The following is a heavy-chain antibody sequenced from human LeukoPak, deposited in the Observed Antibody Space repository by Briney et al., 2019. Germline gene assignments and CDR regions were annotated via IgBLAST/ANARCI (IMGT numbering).Heavy chain of an antibody. Sequence: ASVKVSCKASGYTFTSYYMHWVRQAPGQGLEWMGIINPSGGSTNYAQKFQGRVTITADESTSTAYMELSSLRSEDTAVYYCASPKEGGIAAAGTFVWNVWGQGTTVTVSS. CDR1: GYTFTSYY. V-gene: IGHV1-46*01. CDR3: ASPKEGGIAAAGTFVWNV. J-gene: IGHJ6*02. D-gene: IGHD6-13*01. CDR2: INPSGGST.